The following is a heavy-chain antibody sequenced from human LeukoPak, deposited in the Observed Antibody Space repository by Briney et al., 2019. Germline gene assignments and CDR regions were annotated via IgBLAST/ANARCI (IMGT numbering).Heavy chain of an antibody. D-gene: IGHD3-16*01. CDR3: AKDRDPGEETLSYGMDV. CDR1: GFTFDDYA. Sequence: PGRSLRLSCAASGFTFDDYAMHWVRQAPGKGLEWVSGISWNGGSIGYADSVKGRFTISRDNAKNSLYLQMNSLRAEDTALYYCAKDRDPGEETLSYGMDVWGQGTTVTVSS. CDR2: ISWNGGSI. J-gene: IGHJ6*02. V-gene: IGHV3-9*01.